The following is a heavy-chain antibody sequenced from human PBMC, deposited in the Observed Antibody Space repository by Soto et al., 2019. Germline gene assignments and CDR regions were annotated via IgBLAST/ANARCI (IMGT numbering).Heavy chain of an antibody. V-gene: IGHV6-1*01. CDR1: GDSVPSNSAA. CDR3: TKQKGYIWTDHGMDV. CDR2: AYYRSQWYY. Sequence: QVQLQQSGPGLVKPSQTLSLTCAISGDSVPSNSAAWNWIRQSPSRGLEWLGRAYYRSQWYYDSAVSWRSRKTDIPNPSKNQFSLQLNPVGPEDTAVYYCTKQKGYIWTDHGMDVWGQGTTVTVS. D-gene: IGHD3-16*01. J-gene: IGHJ6*02.